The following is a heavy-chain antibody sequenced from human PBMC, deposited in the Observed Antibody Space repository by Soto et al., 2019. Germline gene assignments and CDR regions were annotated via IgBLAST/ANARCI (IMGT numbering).Heavy chain of an antibody. Sequence: GGSLRLSCAASGFTFSSYAMSWVRQAPGKGLEWVSAISGSGGSTYYADSVKGRFTISRDNSKNTLYLQMNSLRAEDTAVYYCAKALSMVRGTIYYGMDVWGQGTTVTVSS. D-gene: IGHD3-10*01. CDR2: ISGSGGST. CDR3: AKALSMVRGTIYYGMDV. V-gene: IGHV3-23*01. CDR1: GFTFSSYA. J-gene: IGHJ6*02.